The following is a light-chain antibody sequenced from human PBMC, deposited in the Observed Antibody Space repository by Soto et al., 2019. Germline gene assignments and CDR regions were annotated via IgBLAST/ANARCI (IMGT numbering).Light chain of an antibody. CDR2: DAS. V-gene: IGKV1-33*01. Sequence: DIQVTQYPSSLSASVGDRVTITCRSSQGIKNYLAWYQQKPGEIPKLLIYDASNLETGVPSRFSGSGSGTDFTFTISSLQPEDIATYYCQQYDNLPPGITFGQGTRLEIK. CDR3: QQYDNLPPGIT. J-gene: IGKJ5*01. CDR1: QGIKNY.